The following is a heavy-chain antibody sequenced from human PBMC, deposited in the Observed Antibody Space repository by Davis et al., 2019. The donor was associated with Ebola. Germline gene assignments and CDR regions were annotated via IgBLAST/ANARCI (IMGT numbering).Heavy chain of an antibody. V-gene: IGHV1-69*04. Sequence: SVKVSCKASGGTFSSYAISWVRQAPGQGLEWMGRIIPILGIANYAQKFQGRVTISADKSTSTAYMELSSLRSEDTAVYYCARDLSGWSLPFDYWGQGTLVTVSS. CDR2: IIPILGIA. D-gene: IGHD6-19*01. CDR3: ARDLSGWSLPFDY. J-gene: IGHJ4*02. CDR1: GGTFSSYA.